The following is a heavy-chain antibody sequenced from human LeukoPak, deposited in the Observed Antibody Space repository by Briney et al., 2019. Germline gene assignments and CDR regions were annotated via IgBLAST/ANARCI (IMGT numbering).Heavy chain of an antibody. CDR3: ARGAAGTTPDYYYFGLDV. D-gene: IGHD1-7*01. V-gene: IGHV5-51*01. Sequence: GESLKISCEGSGYRFSYYWIGGVRQMPGKVLEWRGIIYPGDSDNRYRPFFQGQVTNSPDKSINTAHLQWSSLKASHTAMYYCARGAAGTTPDYYYFGLDVWGQGTTVRVSS. CDR1: GYRFSYYW. J-gene: IGHJ6*02. CDR2: IYPGDSDN.